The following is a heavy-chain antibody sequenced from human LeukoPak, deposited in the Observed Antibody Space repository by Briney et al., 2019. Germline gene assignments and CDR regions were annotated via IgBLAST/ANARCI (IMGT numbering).Heavy chain of an antibody. CDR3: AKYAYNWNAPDGFDM. V-gene: IGHV3-30*18. CDR1: RFSFSDYD. D-gene: IGHD1-1*01. CDR2: ISYDGSRK. J-gene: IGHJ3*02. Sequence: GGSLRLSCRASRFSFSDYDTHWVRQAPGKGLEWVAVISYDGSRKYYGDSVKGRFTISRDNSESTLFLQMNSLRTDDTSVYFCAKYAYNWNAPDGFDMWGQRTMVIVSS.